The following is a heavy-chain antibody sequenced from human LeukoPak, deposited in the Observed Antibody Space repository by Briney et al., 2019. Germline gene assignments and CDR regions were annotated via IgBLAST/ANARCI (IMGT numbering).Heavy chain of an antibody. CDR1: GGSISRCY. Sequence: SETLSLTCTVSGGSISRCYWSWIRQPAGKGLDWMGRIYISWSTNYNPSLNSRVTMSVDTSKNQFSLKLSSVTAADTAVYYCARAYYDFLWGTHNWLDPWGQGTLVTVSS. CDR2: IYISWST. J-gene: IGHJ5*02. CDR3: ARAYYDFLWGTHNWLDP. D-gene: IGHD3-16*01. V-gene: IGHV4-4*07.